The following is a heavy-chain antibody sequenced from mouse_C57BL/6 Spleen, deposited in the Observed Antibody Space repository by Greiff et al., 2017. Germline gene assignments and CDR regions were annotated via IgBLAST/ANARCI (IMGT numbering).Heavy chain of an antibody. CDR1: GYAFSSSW. Sequence: QVQLQQSGPELVKPGASVKISCKASGYAFSSSWMNWVKQRPGKGLEWIGRIYPGDGDTNYNGKFKGKATLTADKSSSTAYMQLSSLTSEDSAVYFCARRPDYAMDYWGQGTSVTVSS. V-gene: IGHV1-82*01. CDR2: IYPGDGDT. CDR3: ARRPDYAMDY. J-gene: IGHJ4*01.